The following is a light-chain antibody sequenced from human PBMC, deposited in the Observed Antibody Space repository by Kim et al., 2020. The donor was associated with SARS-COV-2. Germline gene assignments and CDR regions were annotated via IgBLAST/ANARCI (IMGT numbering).Light chain of an antibody. CDR1: TAHVATNT. V-gene: IGLV1-44*01. CDR3: SACDDSLNGVV. Sequence: HSVTPSCSASTAHVATNTVTWSQQLPGTAPKLLIYSNNQLPSGVPDRFSGSKSGTSASLAISWLQSEDEADYYCSACDDSLNGVVFGGGTKLTVL. J-gene: IGLJ2*01. CDR2: SNN.